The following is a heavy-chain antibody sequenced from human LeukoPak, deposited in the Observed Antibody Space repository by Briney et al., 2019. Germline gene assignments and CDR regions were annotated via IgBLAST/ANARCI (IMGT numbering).Heavy chain of an antibody. Sequence: GASLKISSKGSGSRFTSYWIGGGRRMPGKGLERMGIIYPGDADTRYSTSFQGEVTISGDKSISTAYLQWSSLKAADTAMYYCASLVGRGNYYYKHVWVKGTAVTVSS. V-gene: IGHV5-51*01. CDR3: ASLVGRGNYYYKHV. CDR1: GSRFTSYW. CDR2: IYPGDADT. J-gene: IGHJ6*03. D-gene: IGHD3-10*01.